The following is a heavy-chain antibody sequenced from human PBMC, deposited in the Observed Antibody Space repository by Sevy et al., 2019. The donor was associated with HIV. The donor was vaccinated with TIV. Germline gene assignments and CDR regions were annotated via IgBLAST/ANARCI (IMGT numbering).Heavy chain of an antibody. V-gene: IGHV3-9*03. CDR1: GLTFDDYA. CDR2: ITWNSGGI. Sequence: GGSLRLSCVVSGLTFDDYAMHRVRRPPGKGLEWVSGITWNSGGIGYADSVKGRFTISRDNAKKSLYLQMNSLRIEDMAFYYCAGGAAAGRWFDSWGQGTLVTVSS. J-gene: IGHJ5*01. CDR3: AGGAAAGRWFDS. D-gene: IGHD6-13*01.